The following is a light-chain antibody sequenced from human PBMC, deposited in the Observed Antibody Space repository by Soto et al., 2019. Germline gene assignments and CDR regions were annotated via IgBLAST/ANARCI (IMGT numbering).Light chain of an antibody. CDR3: QSYDSSLSGYI. J-gene: IGLJ1*01. V-gene: IGLV1-40*01. CDR2: GNS. Sequence: VLTQPPSVSGAPGQRVTISCTGSSSNIGAGYDVHWYQQLPGTAPKLLIYGNSNRPSGVPDRFSGSKSGTSASLAITGLQAEDEADYYCQSYDSSLSGYIFGTGTKVTVL. CDR1: SSNIGAGYD.